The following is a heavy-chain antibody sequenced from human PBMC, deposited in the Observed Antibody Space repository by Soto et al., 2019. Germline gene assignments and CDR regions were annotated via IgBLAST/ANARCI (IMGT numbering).Heavy chain of an antibody. CDR3: APRGV. V-gene: IGHV3-23*01. CDR2: ITGSGAGT. CDR1: GFTFSTSA. Sequence: EVQLLESGGGLVQPGGSLRLSCAASGFTFSTSAMSWVRQAPGKGLEWVSAITGSGAGTYYADTVKGRFTISRDNSKNTLYLQRNSRRAEDTAVYYCAPRGVGGQGTTVTVSS. J-gene: IGHJ6*02.